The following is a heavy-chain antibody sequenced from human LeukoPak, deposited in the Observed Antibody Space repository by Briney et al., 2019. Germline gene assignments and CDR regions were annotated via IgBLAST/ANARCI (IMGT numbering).Heavy chain of an antibody. CDR1: GFTFSSYG. V-gene: IGHV3-30*02. J-gene: IGHJ5*02. CDR2: IRYDGSNK. D-gene: IGHD4-23*01. Sequence: GGSLRLSCAASGFTFSSYGMHWVRQAPGKGLEWVAFIRYDGSNKYYADSVKGRFTISRDNSKNTLYLHVNSLRPEDTAVYYCARDNSIADRGWWFDPWGQGTLVTVSS. CDR3: ARDNSIADRGWWFDP.